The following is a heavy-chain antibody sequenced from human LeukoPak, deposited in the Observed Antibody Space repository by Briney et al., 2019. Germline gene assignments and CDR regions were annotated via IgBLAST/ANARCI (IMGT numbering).Heavy chain of an antibody. Sequence: PGGSLRLSCAASGFTFDDYAMHWVRQAPGKGLEWVSGISWNSGSMDYAHSVKGRFTISRDTAKNSLYLQMNSLRPEDTALYYCAKGTGRYWTFFDSWGQGTLVTVSS. CDR1: GFTFDDYA. CDR2: ISWNSGSM. J-gene: IGHJ4*02. CDR3: AKGTGRYWTFFDS. V-gene: IGHV3-9*01. D-gene: IGHD1-26*01.